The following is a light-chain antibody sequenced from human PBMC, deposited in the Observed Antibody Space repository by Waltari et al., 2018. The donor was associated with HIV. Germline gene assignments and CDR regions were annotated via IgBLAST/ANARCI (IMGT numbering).Light chain of an antibody. J-gene: IGKJ3*01. CDR1: QDISNC. V-gene: IGKV1-33*01. CDR3: QQYENLPIT. Sequence: DLQMTQSPSSLSASVGDRVTITCQASQDISNCLNWYQHKPGKAPKFLIYDTSNFERRVPSRFSGSGSGTNFTLTINSLQPEDVATYYCQQYENLPITFGPGTKVNIK. CDR2: DTS.